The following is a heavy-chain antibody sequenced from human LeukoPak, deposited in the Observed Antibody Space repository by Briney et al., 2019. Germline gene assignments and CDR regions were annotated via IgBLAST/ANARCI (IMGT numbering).Heavy chain of an antibody. Sequence: GASVKVSCKASGGTFSSYTISWVRQAPGQGLEWMGRIIPILGIANYAQKFQGRVTITADKSTSTAYMELSSLRSEDTAVYYCARHTIFGVVPFDYWGQGTLVTVSS. V-gene: IGHV1-69*02. CDR2: IIPILGIA. CDR1: GGTFSSYT. CDR3: ARHTIFGVVPFDY. J-gene: IGHJ4*02. D-gene: IGHD3-3*01.